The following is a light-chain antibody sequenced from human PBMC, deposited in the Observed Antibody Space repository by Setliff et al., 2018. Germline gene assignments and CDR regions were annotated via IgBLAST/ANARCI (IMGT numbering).Light chain of an antibody. V-gene: IGLV1-40*01. CDR3: QSYDSSLSGSRV. Sequence: QRVTISCTGSSSNIGAGYDVHWYQQLPGTAPKLLIYGNTNRPSGVPDRFSGSKSGTSASLAITGLQAEDEADYYCQSYDSSLSGSRVFGGGTKGTV. J-gene: IGLJ3*02. CDR2: GNT. CDR1: SSNIGAGYD.